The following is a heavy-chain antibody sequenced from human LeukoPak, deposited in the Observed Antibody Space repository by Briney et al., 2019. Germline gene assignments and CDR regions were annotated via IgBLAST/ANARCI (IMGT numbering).Heavy chain of an antibody. Sequence: GGSLGLSCAASGFSFSNYGMHWVRQAPGKGLEWVAVISYDGSNKYYVDSVKGRFTISRDNSKNTLYLQMNSLRAEDTAVYYCAKEYPYYCDYWGQGTLVTVSS. J-gene: IGHJ4*02. D-gene: IGHD2-2*01. CDR2: ISYDGSNK. V-gene: IGHV3-30*18. CDR1: GFSFSNYG. CDR3: AKEYPYYCDY.